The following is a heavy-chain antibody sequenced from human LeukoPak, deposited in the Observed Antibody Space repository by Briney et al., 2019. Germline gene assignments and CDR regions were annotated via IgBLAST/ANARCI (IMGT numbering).Heavy chain of an antibody. J-gene: IGHJ4*02. D-gene: IGHD3-9*01. CDR3: AKAPTPTGFYMHF. CDR2: INRDGNKI. CDR1: GFTSDDYG. V-gene: IGHV3-43*02. Sequence: GGSLRLSCVASGFTSDDYGMHWVRQVPGKGLEWVSLINRDGNKIYFGDSAKGRFTISRDNSKTSLYLQMNSLRTEDTALYYCAKAPTPTGFYMHFWGQGTLVTVSS.